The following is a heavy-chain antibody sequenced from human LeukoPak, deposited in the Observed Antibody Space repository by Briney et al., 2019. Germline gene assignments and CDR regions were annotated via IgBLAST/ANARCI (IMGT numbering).Heavy chain of an antibody. CDR2: AGWAGGTT. CDR3: ARDMQIQLSLAPYYYYGMDV. CDR1: GFNFDRYT. D-gene: IGHD5-18*01. Sequence: GGSLRLSCATSGFNFDRYTIDWVRQAPGKGLEWVSLAGWAGGTTFYSDSVRGRFTISRDNAKNSLYLQMNSLRAEDTAVYYCARDMQIQLSLAPYYYYGMDVWGQGTTVTVSS. V-gene: IGHV3-43*01. J-gene: IGHJ6*02.